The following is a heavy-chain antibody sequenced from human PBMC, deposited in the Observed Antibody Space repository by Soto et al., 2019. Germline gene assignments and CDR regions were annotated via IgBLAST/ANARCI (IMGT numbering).Heavy chain of an antibody. J-gene: IGHJ4*02. CDR1: GFTFSDHY. V-gene: IGHV3-11*01. CDR2: ISGSGTTI. D-gene: IGHD3-10*01. CDR3: ASDPYYYASDY. Sequence: QVQLVESGGGLVKPGGPLRLSCAASGFTFSDHYMTWIRPAPGKGLDWVSYISGSGTTIYYTDSVNGRLTGSRDNAKHSPYLKMSSPRSEDTAGYYCASDPYYYASDYWCQGTLVVVSS.